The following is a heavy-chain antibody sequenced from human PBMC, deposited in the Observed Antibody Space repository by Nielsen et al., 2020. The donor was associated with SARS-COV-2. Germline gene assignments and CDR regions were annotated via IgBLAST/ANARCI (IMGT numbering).Heavy chain of an antibody. Sequence: RQAPGKGLEWIGYIYYSGSTYYNPSLKSRVTISVDTSKNQFSLKLSSVTAADTAVYYCARASPQGDLDYWGQGTLVTVSS. CDR3: ARASPQGDLDY. CDR2: IYYSGST. V-gene: IGHV4-30-4*01. J-gene: IGHJ4*02.